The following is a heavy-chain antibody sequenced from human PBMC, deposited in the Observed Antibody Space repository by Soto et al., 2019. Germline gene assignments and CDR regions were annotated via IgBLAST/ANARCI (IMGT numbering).Heavy chain of an antibody. V-gene: IGHV1-69*13. J-gene: IGHJ4*02. CDR3: ARDAGIAATDYFDY. D-gene: IGHD6-13*01. CDR1: GGTFSSYA. CDR2: IIPIFGTA. Sequence: ASVKVSCKATGGTFSSYAINWVRQAPGQGLEWMGGIIPIFGTANYAQKFQGRVTITADESTSTAYMELSSLRSEDTAVYYCARDAGIAATDYFDYWGQGTLVTVSS.